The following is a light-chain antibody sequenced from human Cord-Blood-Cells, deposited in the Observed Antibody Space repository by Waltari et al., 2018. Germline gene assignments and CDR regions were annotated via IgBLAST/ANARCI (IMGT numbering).Light chain of an antibody. CDR3: QQYNNWPYT. CDR1: QSVSSN. J-gene: IGKJ2*01. CDR2: GAS. V-gene: IGKV3-15*01. Sequence: EIVMTQSPATLSLSPGERATPSCRASQSVSSNLAWYQQKPGQAPRLLIYGASTRATGIPARFSGSGSGTEFTFTISSLQSEDFAVDYCQQYNNWPYTFGQGTKLEIK.